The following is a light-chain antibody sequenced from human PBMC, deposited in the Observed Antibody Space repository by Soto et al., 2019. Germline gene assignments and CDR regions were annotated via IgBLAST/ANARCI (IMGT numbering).Light chain of an antibody. Sequence: EIVMTQSPATLSVSPGERATLSCMASQSVSSNLAWYQQKPGQAPRLLIYSASARVTGVPARFSGSGSETEFTLTISSLQSEDFAVYYCQHYNNWPPWTFGQGTKVDI. CDR1: QSVSSN. J-gene: IGKJ1*01. V-gene: IGKV3-15*01. CDR3: QHYNNWPPWT. CDR2: SAS.